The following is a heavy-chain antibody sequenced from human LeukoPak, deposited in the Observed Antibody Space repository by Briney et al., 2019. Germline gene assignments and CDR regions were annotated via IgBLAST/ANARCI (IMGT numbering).Heavy chain of an antibody. Sequence: PGGPLRLSCAASGFTFSSCAMSWVRQAPGKGLEWVSAISGSGGSTYYADSVKGRFTISRDNSKNTLYLQMNSLRAEDTAVYYCAKALVPRPYGSTFDYWGQGTLVTVSS. V-gene: IGHV3-23*01. CDR3: AKALVPRPYGSTFDY. J-gene: IGHJ4*02. CDR1: GFTFSSCA. CDR2: ISGSGGST. D-gene: IGHD3-10*01.